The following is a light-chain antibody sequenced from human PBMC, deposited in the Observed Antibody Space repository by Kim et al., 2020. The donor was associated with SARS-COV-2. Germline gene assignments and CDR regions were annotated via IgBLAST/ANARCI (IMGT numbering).Light chain of an antibody. CDR2: RNN. CDR3: AAWDDSLSGPV. CDR1: SSNIGSNY. J-gene: IGLJ3*02. V-gene: IGLV1-47*01. Sequence: GQRVTISCSGSSSNIGSNYVSWYQQHPGTAPKLLIYRNNQRPSGVPDRFSGSKSGTSASLAISGLRSEDEADYYCAAWDDSLSGPVFGGGTQLTVL.